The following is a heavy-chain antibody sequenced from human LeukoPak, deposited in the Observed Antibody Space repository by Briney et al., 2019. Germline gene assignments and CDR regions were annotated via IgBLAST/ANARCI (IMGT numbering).Heavy chain of an antibody. CDR3: ARGAAGTFWFDP. D-gene: IGHD6-13*01. CDR2: INFGGSI. J-gene: IGHJ5*02. CDR1: GGSFRGYY. V-gene: IGHV4-34*01. Sequence: SETLSLTCAVYGGSFRGYYWSWIRQPPGKGLEWIGEINFGGSINYTPSLKSRVTISVDTSKNQFSLKLSSVTAADTAVYYCARGAAGTFWFDPWGQGTLVTVSS.